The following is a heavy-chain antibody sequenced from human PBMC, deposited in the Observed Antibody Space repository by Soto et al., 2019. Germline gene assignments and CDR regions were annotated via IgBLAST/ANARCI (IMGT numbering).Heavy chain of an antibody. V-gene: IGHV1-69*08. CDR2: IIPILGIA. CDR1: GGTFSSYT. Sequence: QVQLVQSGAEVKKPGSSVKVSCKASGGTFSSYTISWVRQAPGQGLEWMGRIIPILGIANYAQKFQGRVTITADKSTSTAYMELSSQRAEDTAVYYCARDLSDAFDIWGQGTMVTVSS. CDR3: ARDLSDAFDI. J-gene: IGHJ3*02.